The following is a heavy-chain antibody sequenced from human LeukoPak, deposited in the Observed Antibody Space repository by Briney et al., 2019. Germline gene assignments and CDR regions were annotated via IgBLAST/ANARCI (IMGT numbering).Heavy chain of an antibody. D-gene: IGHD6-6*01. V-gene: IGHV3-48*03. CDR1: GFTFSSYE. CDR3: ARLYSSSSGRALDY. J-gene: IGHJ4*02. Sequence: GGSLRLSCAASGFTFSSYEMNWVRQAPGKGLEWVSYISSSGSNIYYADSVKSRFTISRDNAKNSLFLKMNSLRAEDTAVYYCARLYSSSSGRALDYWGQGTLVTVSS. CDR2: ISSSGSNI.